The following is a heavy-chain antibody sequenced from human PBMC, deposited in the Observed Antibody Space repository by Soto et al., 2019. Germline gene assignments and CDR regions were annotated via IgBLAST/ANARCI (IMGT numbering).Heavy chain of an antibody. D-gene: IGHD3-3*01. CDR3: TRHPHYRVTIFGVVDYGMDV. CDR2: IRSKANSYAT. CDR1: GFTFSGSA. Sequence: GGSLRLSCAASGFTFSGSAMHWVRQASGKGLEWVGRIRSKANSYATAYAASVKGRFTISRDDSKNTAYLQMNSLKTEDTAVYYCTRHPHYRVTIFGVVDYGMDVWGQGTTVTVSS. V-gene: IGHV3-73*01. J-gene: IGHJ6*02.